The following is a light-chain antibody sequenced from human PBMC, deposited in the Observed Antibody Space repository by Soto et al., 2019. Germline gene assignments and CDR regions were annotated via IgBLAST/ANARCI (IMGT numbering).Light chain of an antibody. Sequence: DIQMTQSPSSLSASVGDRVTISCRASQSIGTSINWYQQKPREAPKLLIFAASTVQSGVPCRIRGIGSATDFTLTISRRQPKDFATFYCQQIHSRPWTLGQGTKVGIK. CDR3: QQIHSRPWT. CDR1: QSIGTS. CDR2: AAS. J-gene: IGKJ1*01. V-gene: IGKV1-39*01.